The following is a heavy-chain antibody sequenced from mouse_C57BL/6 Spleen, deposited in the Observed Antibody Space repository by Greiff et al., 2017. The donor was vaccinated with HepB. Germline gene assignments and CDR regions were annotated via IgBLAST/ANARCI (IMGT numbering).Heavy chain of an antibody. CDR2: INPNYGTT. CDR3: ARADYGSSDWFAY. V-gene: IGHV1-39*01. Sequence: VHVKQSGPELVKPGASVKISCKASGYSFTDYNMNWVKQSNGKSLEWIGVINPNYGTTSYNQKFKGKATLTVDQSSSTAYMQLNSLTAEDSAVYYCARADYGSSDWFAYWGQGTLVTVSA. CDR1: GYSFTDYN. D-gene: IGHD1-1*01. J-gene: IGHJ3*01.